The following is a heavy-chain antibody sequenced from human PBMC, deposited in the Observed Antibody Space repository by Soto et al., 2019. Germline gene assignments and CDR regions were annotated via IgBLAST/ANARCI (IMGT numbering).Heavy chain of an antibody. CDR2: IYYSGTT. D-gene: IGHD1-26*01. J-gene: IGHJ4*02. Sequence: SETLSLTCTVSGGSISSYYWSWIRQPPGKALEWIGYIYYSGTTNYNPSLKSRVTMSVDTSKNQFSLKLRSVTAADTAVYYCARHSGSYQFDYWGQGTLVTVSS. CDR1: GGSISSYY. V-gene: IGHV4-59*01. CDR3: ARHSGSYQFDY.